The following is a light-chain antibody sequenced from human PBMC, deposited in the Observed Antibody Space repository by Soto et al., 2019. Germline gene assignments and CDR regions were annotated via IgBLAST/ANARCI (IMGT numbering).Light chain of an antibody. Sequence: QSALTQPASVSGSPGQSITISCTGTSSDFGRYNYVSWYQHHPGKAPKLMIYGVSNRPSGVSNRFSGTKSGNTASLTISGLQAEDEAHYYCSSDTSTSTLVFGGGTKVTVL. J-gene: IGLJ2*01. CDR2: GVS. CDR3: SSDTSTSTLV. V-gene: IGLV2-14*03. CDR1: SSDFGRYNY.